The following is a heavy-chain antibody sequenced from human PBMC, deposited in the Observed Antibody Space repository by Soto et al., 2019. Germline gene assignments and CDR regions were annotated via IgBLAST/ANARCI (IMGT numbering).Heavy chain of an antibody. J-gene: IGHJ4*02. Sequence: QVQLQQWGAGLLKPSETLSLTCAVYGGSFSGYYWNWIRQPPGKGLEWIGEINHSGSTNYNPSLKSRVTLSVDTTKNQFSLKLSSVTAADTAVYYCARAWGRRFDYWGQGTLVTVSS. CDR3: ARAWGRRFDY. D-gene: IGHD7-27*01. CDR1: GGSFSGYY. CDR2: INHSGST. V-gene: IGHV4-34*01.